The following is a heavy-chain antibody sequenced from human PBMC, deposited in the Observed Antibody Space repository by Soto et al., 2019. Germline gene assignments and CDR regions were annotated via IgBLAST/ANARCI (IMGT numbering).Heavy chain of an antibody. V-gene: IGHV3-48*03. J-gene: IGHJ3*02. CDR2: ISSSGSTI. CDR1: GFTFSSYE. Sequence: GGSLRLSCAASGFTFSSYEMNWVRQAPGKGLEWVSYISSSGSTIYYADSVKGRFTISRDNAKNSLYLQMNRLRAEDTAVYYWARAVWGSYRYAFDIWGQGTMVTVSS. CDR3: ARAVWGSYRYAFDI. D-gene: IGHD3-16*02.